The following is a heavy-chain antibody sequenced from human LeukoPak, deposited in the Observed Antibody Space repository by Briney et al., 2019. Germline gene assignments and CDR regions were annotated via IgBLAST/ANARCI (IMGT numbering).Heavy chain of an antibody. CDR2: ISYDGGNK. V-gene: IGHV3-30*04. CDR3: ARVKNHRGIAVAGSDY. J-gene: IGHJ4*02. D-gene: IGHD6-13*01. Sequence: PGGSLRLTCTASGFSFSSYAMDWVRQAPGKGLEWVAVISYDGGNKYYADSVKGRFTISRDNSKNTLYLQMNSLRAEDTAVYYCARVKNHRGIAVAGSDYWGQGTLVTVSS. CDR1: GFSFSSYA.